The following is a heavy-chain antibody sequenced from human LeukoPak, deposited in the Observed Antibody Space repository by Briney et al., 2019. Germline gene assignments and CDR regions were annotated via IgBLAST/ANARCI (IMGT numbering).Heavy chain of an antibody. CDR3: AREEQYYDFWSGYSPRGAFDI. V-gene: IGHV4-39*07. CDR2: IYYSGST. D-gene: IGHD3-3*01. CDR1: GGSINSNSFY. Sequence: PSETLSLTCTVSGGSINSNSFYWGWARQPPGKGLEWIGSIYYSGSTYSNPSLKSRVTISVDTSKNQFSLKLSSVTAADTAVYYCAREEQYYDFWSGYSPRGAFDIWGQGTLVTVSS. J-gene: IGHJ3*02.